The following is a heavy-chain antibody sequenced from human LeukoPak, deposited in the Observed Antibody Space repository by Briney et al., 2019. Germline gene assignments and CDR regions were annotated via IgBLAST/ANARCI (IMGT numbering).Heavy chain of an antibody. J-gene: IGHJ3*02. CDR3: AGRFGEGAFDI. D-gene: IGHD3-10*01. CDR2: IYYSGST. V-gene: IGHV4-39*07. Sequence: PSETLSLTCTVSGGSISSSSYYWGWIRQPPGKGLEWIGSIYYSGSTYYNPSLKSRVTISVDTSKNQFSLKLSSVTGADTAVYYCAGRFGEGAFDIWGQGTMVTVSS. CDR1: GGSISSSSYY.